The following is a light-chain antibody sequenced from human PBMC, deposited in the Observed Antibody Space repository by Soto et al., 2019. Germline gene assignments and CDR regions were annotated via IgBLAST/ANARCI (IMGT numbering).Light chain of an antibody. CDR2: DVS. CDR3: QQYNNWPPMYT. Sequence: DIQMTQSPSTLSASVGDRVTITCRASQSITSWLAWFQQKPGQAPKLLIYDVSTLERGVPSRFSGSGSGTEFTLTISSLQTDDFATYYCQQYNNWPPMYTFGQGTKLEIK. J-gene: IGKJ2*01. V-gene: IGKV1-5*01. CDR1: QSITSW.